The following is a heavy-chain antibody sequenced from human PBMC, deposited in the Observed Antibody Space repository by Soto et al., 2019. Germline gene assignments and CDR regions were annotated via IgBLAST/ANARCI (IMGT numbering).Heavy chain of an antibody. J-gene: IGHJ4*02. D-gene: IGHD3-3*01. CDR2: IKQDGSEK. V-gene: IGHV3-7*01. CDR1: GFTFSSYW. Sequence: EVQLVESGGGLVQPGGSLRLCCAASGFTFSSYWMSWVRQAPGKGLEWVANIKQDGSEKYYVDSVKGRFTISRDNAKNSLYLQMNSLRAEDTAVYYCARVRFLEWSEHFDYWGQGTLVTVSS. CDR3: ARVRFLEWSEHFDY.